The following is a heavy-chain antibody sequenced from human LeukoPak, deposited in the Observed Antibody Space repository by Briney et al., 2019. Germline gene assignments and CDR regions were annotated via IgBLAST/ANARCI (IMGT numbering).Heavy chain of an antibody. D-gene: IGHD3-10*01. CDR1: RFNFSLYP. Sequence: PGGSLTLPCTPWRFNFSLYPMTWLRHAPGKGLEWVSAISGSGGSTYYADCVRARFNISRDNYKNTLYLQMNSLRVEDTAVYYCAGRGSGSYFDYWGQGTLVTVSS. J-gene: IGHJ4*02. CDR3: AGRGSGSYFDY. CDR2: ISGSGGST. V-gene: IGHV3-23*01.